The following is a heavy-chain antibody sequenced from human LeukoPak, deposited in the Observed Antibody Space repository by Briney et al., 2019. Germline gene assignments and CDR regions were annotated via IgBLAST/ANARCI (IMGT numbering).Heavy chain of an antibody. J-gene: IGHJ3*02. CDR2: IYPGDSDT. V-gene: IGHV5-51*01. Sequence: GESLKISCEGSGYSFTSYWIGWVRQMPGKGLEWMGIIYPGDSDTRYSPSFQGQVTISADKSISTAYLQWSSLKASDTAMYYCARHQRPRYYYDRGAFDIWGQGTMVTVSS. CDR3: ARHQRPRYYYDRGAFDI. CDR1: GYSFTSYW. D-gene: IGHD3-10*02.